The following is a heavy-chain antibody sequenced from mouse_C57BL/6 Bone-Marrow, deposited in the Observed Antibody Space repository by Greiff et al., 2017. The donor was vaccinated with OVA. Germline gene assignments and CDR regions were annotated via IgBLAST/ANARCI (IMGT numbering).Heavy chain of an antibody. CDR3: ARHNWDYYAMDY. Sequence: EVHLVESGGGFVQPGESLKLSCESNEYEFPSHDMPWVRKTPEKRLELVAAINSDGGSTYYPDTMERRFIISRDNTKKTLYLQMSSLRSEDTALEYCARHNWDYYAMDYWGKGTSVTVSS. CDR1: EYEFPSHD. CDR2: INSDGGST. J-gene: IGHJ4*01. V-gene: IGHV5-2*01. D-gene: IGHD4-1*01.